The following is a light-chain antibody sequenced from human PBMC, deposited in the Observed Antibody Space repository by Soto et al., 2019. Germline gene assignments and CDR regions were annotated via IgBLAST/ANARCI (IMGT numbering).Light chain of an antibody. V-gene: IGLV1-40*01. CDR2: GNT. Sequence: QSVLTQPPSLSGAPGQNIIISCTGGGSNIGAGFDVHWYQQLPGTAPKLLIYGNTNRPSGVPDRFSGSKSGTSASLVITGLQAEDEADYYCQSYDTGLSGPVLFGGGTEVTVL. CDR1: GSNIGAGFD. CDR3: QSYDTGLSGPVL. J-gene: IGLJ2*01.